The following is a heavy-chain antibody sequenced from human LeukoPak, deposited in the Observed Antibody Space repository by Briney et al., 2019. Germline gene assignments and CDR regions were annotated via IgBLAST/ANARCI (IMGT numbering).Heavy chain of an antibody. CDR1: GGSFSGYY. D-gene: IGHD6-6*01. CDR3: ASIVAARYIDY. V-gene: IGHV4-34*01. CDR2: INHSGST. Sequence: SETLSLTCAVYGGSFSGYYWSWIRQPPGKGLEWIGEINHSGSTNYNPSLKSRVTISVDTSKNQFSLKLSSVTAADTAVYYCASIVAARYIDYWGQGTLVTVSS. J-gene: IGHJ4*02.